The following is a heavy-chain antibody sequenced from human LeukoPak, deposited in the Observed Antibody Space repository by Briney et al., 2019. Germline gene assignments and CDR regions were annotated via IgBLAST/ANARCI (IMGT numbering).Heavy chain of an antibody. CDR2: IYPGDSDT. Sequence: GESLKISCRGSGYIFTTYWIAWVRQMPGKGLEWMGVIYPGDSDTRYSPSFQGQVTISADKSITTAYLQWSSLKASDTAMYYCAVHSYSSGCGSWGQGTLVTVSS. J-gene: IGHJ5*02. CDR1: GYIFTTYW. D-gene: IGHD6-19*01. V-gene: IGHV5-51*01. CDR3: AVHSYSSGCGS.